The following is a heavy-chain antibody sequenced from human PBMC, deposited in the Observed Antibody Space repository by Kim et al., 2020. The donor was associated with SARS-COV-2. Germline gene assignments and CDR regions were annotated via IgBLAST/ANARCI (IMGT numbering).Heavy chain of an antibody. CDR3: ARGTNRALDS. CDR2: LNNGGTVT. CDR1: GFTFSSFA. V-gene: IGHV3-23*01. Sequence: GGSLRLSCAASGFTFSSFAMSWVRQAPGRGLECVSTLNNGGTVTYYADSVKGRFTISRDNSKNTLNLQMNSLTAEDTAVYYCARGTNRALDSWGQGTLVT. J-gene: IGHJ5*01.